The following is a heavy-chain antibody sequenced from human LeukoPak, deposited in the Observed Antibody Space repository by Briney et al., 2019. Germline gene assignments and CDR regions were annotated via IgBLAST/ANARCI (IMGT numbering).Heavy chain of an antibody. V-gene: IGHV3-7*01. CDR2: IKPDGSES. CDR1: GFTFNTYW. J-gene: IGHJ4*02. D-gene: IGHD3-10*02. Sequence: GGSLRLSCAASGFTFNTYWMSWVRQAPGKGLEWVANIKPDGSESYYADSVKGRYSISRDNTKNSLYLQMNSLRAEDTAVYYCARDVRSGLNYFVFADYWGQGALVTVSS. CDR3: ARDVRSGLNYFVFADY.